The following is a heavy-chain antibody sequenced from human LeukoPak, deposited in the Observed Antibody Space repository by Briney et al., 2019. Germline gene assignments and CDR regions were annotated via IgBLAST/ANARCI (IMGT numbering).Heavy chain of an antibody. V-gene: IGHV4-59*01. CDR1: GGSTSNYY. J-gene: IGHJ4*02. CDR3: ARGRSIFGVVIPYLFDY. D-gene: IGHD3-3*01. Sequence: PSETLSLACTVSGGSTSNYYWSWIRQPPGKGLEWIGYIYYSGNTNYKPSLKSRVSISADTSKNQFSLKLSSVTAADTAVYFCARGRSIFGVVIPYLFDYWGQGTLVTVSS. CDR2: IYYSGNT.